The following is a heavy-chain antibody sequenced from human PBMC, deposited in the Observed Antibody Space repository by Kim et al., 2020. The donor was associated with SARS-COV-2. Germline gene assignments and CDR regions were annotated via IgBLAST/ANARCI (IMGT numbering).Heavy chain of an antibody. J-gene: IGHJ6*02. D-gene: IGHD6-13*01. CDR1: GFTFSSYS. Sequence: GGSLRLSCAASGFTFSSYSMNWVRQAPGEGLEWVSYISSSSTIYYADSVKGRFTISRDNAKNSLYLQMNSLRDEDTAVYYCASNGAAAGLYYYYGMDVWGQGTTVTVSS. CDR2: ISSSSTI. V-gene: IGHV3-48*02. CDR3: ASNGAAAGLYYYYGMDV.